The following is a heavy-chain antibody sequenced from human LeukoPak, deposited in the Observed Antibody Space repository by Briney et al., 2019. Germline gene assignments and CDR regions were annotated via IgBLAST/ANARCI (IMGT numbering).Heavy chain of an antibody. V-gene: IGHV3-74*03. J-gene: IGHJ6*02. CDR2: INSDGSNT. D-gene: IGHD6-19*01. Sequence: GGSLRLSCAASGFTFSSSWMHWVRQAPGKGLVWVSHINSDGSNTKYADSVKGRFTISRDNAKNTLYLQMNSLRAEDTAVYYCARARIAVAGAYYYYYGMDVWGQGTTVTVSS. CDR3: ARARIAVAGAYYYYYGMDV. CDR1: GFTFSSSW.